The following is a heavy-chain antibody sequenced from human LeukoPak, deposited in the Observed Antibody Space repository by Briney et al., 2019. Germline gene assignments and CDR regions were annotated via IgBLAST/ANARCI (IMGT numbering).Heavy chain of an antibody. D-gene: IGHD3-22*01. CDR2: IYPRDSDT. Sequence: GESLKISGKGSGYSFSSYWIGWGRQMPGKGLDGLGIIYPRDSDTRYSPSFQGQVNISADKSIRTAYLQWSSLKASDTAMYYCARRGYYDTTAFDIWGQGTMVTVSS. CDR3: ARRGYYDTTAFDI. V-gene: IGHV5-51*01. J-gene: IGHJ3*02. CDR1: GYSFSSYW.